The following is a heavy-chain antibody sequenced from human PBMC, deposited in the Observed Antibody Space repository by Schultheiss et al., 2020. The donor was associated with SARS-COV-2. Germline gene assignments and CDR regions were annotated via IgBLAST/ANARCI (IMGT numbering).Heavy chain of an antibody. V-gene: IGHV3-30*12. CDR2: ISYDGSNK. CDR1: GFTFSSYG. CDR3: TTDQGYCSSTSCYIPVYYYYYGMDV. Sequence: GGSLRLSCAASGFTFSSYGMHWVRQAPGKGLEWVAVISYDGSNKYYADSVKGRFTISRDNSKNTLYLQMNSLKTEDTAVYYCTTDQGYCSSTSCYIPVYYYYYGMDVWGQGTTVTVSS. J-gene: IGHJ6*02. D-gene: IGHD2-2*02.